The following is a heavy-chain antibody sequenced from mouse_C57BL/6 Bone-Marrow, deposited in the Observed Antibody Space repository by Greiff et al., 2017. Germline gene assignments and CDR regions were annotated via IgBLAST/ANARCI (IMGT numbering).Heavy chain of an antibody. Sequence: VQLQQSGAELARPGASVKLSCKASGYTFTSYGISWVKQSTGQGLEWIGEIYPRSGNTYCNVNIKGKDTLTADNSSSTAYMELRSLTSEGSAVYFCVKDYDPFAYWGQGTLVTVSA. CDR3: VKDYDPFAY. CDR2: IYPRSGNT. J-gene: IGHJ3*01. CDR1: GYTFTSYG. D-gene: IGHD2-4*01. V-gene: IGHV1-81*01.